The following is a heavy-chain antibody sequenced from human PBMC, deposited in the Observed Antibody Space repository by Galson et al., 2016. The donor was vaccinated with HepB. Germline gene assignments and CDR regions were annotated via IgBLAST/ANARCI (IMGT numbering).Heavy chain of an antibody. V-gene: IGHV3-21*01. CDR2: ISGSSPHI. CDR3: ARDYYGTGRGDFDY. D-gene: IGHD3-10*01. Sequence: SLRLSCAASGFIFTSYSMNWVRQAPGKGLEWIATISGSSPHIFYADSLRGRFTISRDDADNSVYLQMDSLRVEDTAVYYCARDYYGTGRGDFDYWGQGTLVTVSS. J-gene: IGHJ4*02. CDR1: GFIFTSYS.